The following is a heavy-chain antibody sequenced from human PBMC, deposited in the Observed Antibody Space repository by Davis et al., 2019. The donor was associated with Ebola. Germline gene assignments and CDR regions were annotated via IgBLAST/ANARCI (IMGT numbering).Heavy chain of an antibody. CDR3: AKDSSAQDSSGYYPFDY. V-gene: IGHV3-23*01. Sequence: GGSLRLSCAASGFTFSSYAMSWVRQAPGKGLEWVSAISGSGGSTYYADSVKGRFTISRDNSKNTLYLQMNSLRAEDTAVYYCAKDSSAQDSSGYYPFDYWGQGTLVTVSS. CDR2: ISGSGGST. D-gene: IGHD3-22*01. J-gene: IGHJ4*02. CDR1: GFTFSSYA.